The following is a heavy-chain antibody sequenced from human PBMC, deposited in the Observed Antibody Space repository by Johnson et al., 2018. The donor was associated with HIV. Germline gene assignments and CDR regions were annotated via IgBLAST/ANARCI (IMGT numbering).Heavy chain of an antibody. CDR3: AKDTRWSSRRIIVHAFDI. J-gene: IGHJ3*02. D-gene: IGHD6-13*01. CDR1: GFTFDDYA. V-gene: IGHV3-9*01. Sequence: LVESGGGLVQPGRSLRLSCAASGFTFDDYAMHWVRQAPGKGLEWVSGISWNSGSIGYADSVKGRFTISRDNAKNSLYLQMNSLRAEATALYYCAKDTRWSSRRIIVHAFDIWGQGTMVTVSS. CDR2: ISWNSGSI.